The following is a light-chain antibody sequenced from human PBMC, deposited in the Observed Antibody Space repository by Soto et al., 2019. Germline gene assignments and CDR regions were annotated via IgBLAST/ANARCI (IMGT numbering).Light chain of an antibody. V-gene: IGLV2-14*01. Sequence: QSVLTQPASVSGSPGQSITISCTGTSSDVGGYNYVSWYQQHPGKATKLMIYDVSNRPSGVSNRFSGSKSGNTASMTISVLQAEDEADYYCSSYTSSSTSNYVFGTGTKVTVL. J-gene: IGLJ1*01. CDR1: SSDVGGYNY. CDR2: DVS. CDR3: SSYTSSSTSNYV.